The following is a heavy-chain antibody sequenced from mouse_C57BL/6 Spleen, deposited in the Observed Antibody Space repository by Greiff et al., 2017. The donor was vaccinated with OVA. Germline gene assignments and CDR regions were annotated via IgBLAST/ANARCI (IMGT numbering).Heavy chain of an antibody. Sequence: QVQLQQSGAELVKPGASVKISCKASGYAFSSYWMNWVKQRPGKGLEWIGQIYPGDGDTNYNGKFKGKATLTADKSSSTAYMQLSSLTSEDSAVYFCASYYGSSYENYAMDYWGQGTTVTVSS. D-gene: IGHD1-1*01. V-gene: IGHV1-80*01. CDR1: GYAFSSYW. CDR2: IYPGDGDT. J-gene: IGHJ4*01. CDR3: ASYYGSSYENYAMDY.